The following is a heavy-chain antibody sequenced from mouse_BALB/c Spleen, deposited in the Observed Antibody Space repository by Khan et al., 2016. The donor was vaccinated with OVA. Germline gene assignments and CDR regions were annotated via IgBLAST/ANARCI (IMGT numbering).Heavy chain of an antibody. V-gene: IGHV2-9*02. CDR2: ILAGGST. Sequence: QVQLKQSGPGLVAPSQSLSITCTVSGFSLTSYGVHWVRQPLGKGLEWLGVILAGGSTNDNSALMSRLSISKDNSKSQVFLEMNSLQTDDTAMYYCARHEDIWGQGTTLTVSS. D-gene: IGHD1-3*01. J-gene: IGHJ2*01. CDR3: ARHEDI. CDR1: GFSLTSYG.